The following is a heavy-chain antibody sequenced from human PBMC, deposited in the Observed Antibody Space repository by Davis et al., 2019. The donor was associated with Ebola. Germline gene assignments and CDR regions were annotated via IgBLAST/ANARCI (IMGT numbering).Heavy chain of an antibody. J-gene: IGHJ4*02. CDR2: INHSGST. V-gene: IGHV4-34*01. CDR1: GGSFSGYY. CDR3: ARMVGATRDDY. D-gene: IGHD1-26*01. Sequence: PSETLSLTCAVYGGSFSGYYWSWIRQPPGKGLEWIGEINHSGSTNYNPSLKSRVTISVDTSKNQFSLKLSSVTAADTAVYYCARMVGATRDDYWGQGTLVTVSS.